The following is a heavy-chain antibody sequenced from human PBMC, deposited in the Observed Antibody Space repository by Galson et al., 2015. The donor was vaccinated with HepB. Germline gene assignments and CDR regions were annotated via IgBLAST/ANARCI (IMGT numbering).Heavy chain of an antibody. CDR3: GRQPPIAANDY. Sequence: QSGAEVKKPGESLRISCKGSGYSFSSYWITWVRQMPGKGLEWMGRIDPSDSYTNYSPSFQGHVTISVDKSISTAYLQWGSLRASDTAMYYCGRQPPIAANDYWGQGTLVTVSS. V-gene: IGHV5-10-1*01. CDR2: IDPSDSYT. J-gene: IGHJ4*02. CDR1: GYSFSSYW. D-gene: IGHD6-13*01.